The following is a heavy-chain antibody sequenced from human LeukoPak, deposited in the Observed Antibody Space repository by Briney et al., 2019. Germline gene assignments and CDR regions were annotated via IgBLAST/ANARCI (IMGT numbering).Heavy chain of an antibody. CDR1: GYSISSGYY. Sequence: SETLSLTCAVSGYSISSGYYWGWIRQPPGKGLEWIGSIYHSGSTYYNPSLKSRVTISVDTSKNQLSLKLSSVTAADTAVYYCASTIFGVAFDYWGQGTLVTVSS. J-gene: IGHJ4*02. D-gene: IGHD3-3*01. CDR3: ASTIFGVAFDY. V-gene: IGHV4-38-2*01. CDR2: IYHSGST.